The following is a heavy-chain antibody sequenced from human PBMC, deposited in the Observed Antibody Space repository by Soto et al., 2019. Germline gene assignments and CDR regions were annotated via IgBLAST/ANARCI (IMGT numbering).Heavy chain of an antibody. D-gene: IGHD3-16*01. CDR3: ARAVGGPTSNLDY. Sequence: QVQLVQSGAEEKKPGASVKVSCKASGYTFTSYAMHWVRQAPGQRLEWMGWINAGNGNTKYSQKFQGRVTITRDTTASTAYMELSSLRSEDTAVYYCARAVGGPTSNLDYWGQGTLVTVSS. V-gene: IGHV1-3*05. J-gene: IGHJ4*02. CDR1: GYTFTSYA. CDR2: INAGNGNT.